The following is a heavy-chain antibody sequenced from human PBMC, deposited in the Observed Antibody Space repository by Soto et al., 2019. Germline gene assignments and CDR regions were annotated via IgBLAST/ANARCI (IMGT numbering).Heavy chain of an antibody. J-gene: IGHJ4*02. V-gene: IGHV3-9*01. CDR1: GFTFDDYA. CDR3: AKDRSFMITFGGVIVHGFDY. CDR2: ISWNSGSI. Sequence: EVQLVESGGGLVQPGRSLRLSCAASGFTFDDYAMHWVRQAPGKGLEWVSGISWNSGSIGYADSVKGRFTISRDNAKNSLYLQMNSLRAEDTALSYCAKDRSFMITFGGVIVHGFDYWGQGTLVTVSS. D-gene: IGHD3-16*02.